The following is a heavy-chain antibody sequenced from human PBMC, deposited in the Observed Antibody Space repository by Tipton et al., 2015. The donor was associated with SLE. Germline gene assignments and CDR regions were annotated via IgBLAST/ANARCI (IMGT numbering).Heavy chain of an antibody. CDR3: ARGISYGDWFDY. J-gene: IGHJ4*02. Sequence: TLSLTCTVSGGSISTYYWSWIRQPPGKGLEWIGYIYYSGSTNYNPSLKSRVTISVDTSKNQFSLGLNSVTAADTAVYYCARGISYGDWFDYWGQGTLVTVCS. CDR2: IYYSGST. V-gene: IGHV4-59*01. CDR1: GGSISTYY. D-gene: IGHD4-17*01.